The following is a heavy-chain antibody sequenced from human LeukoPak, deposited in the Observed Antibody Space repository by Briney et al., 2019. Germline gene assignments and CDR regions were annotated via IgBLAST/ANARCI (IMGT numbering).Heavy chain of an antibody. CDR2: IRRRAYGGTT. CDR3: SRDSHGDDVYDY. V-gene: IGHV3-49*04. J-gene: IGHJ4*02. D-gene: IGHD1-1*01. Sequence: GGSLRLPCTVSGFTFEDFAMTWVRQAPGKGLEWVGFIRRRAYGGTTDYAASVIGRFTISIDDSKNIAFLQMDSLKTEDTAIYFCSRDSHGDDVYDYWGQGALVTVSS. CDR1: GFTFEDFA.